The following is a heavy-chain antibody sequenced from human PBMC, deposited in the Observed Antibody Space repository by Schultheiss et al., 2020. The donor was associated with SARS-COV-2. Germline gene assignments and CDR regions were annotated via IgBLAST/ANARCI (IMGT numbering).Heavy chain of an antibody. CDR3: ARAASVGSSRGYYMDV. J-gene: IGHJ6*03. V-gene: IGHV3-23*01. CDR2: ISGSGGST. CDR1: GFTFSRNA. D-gene: IGHD6-6*01. Sequence: GGSLRLSCAASGFTFSRNAMSWVRQASGKGLEWVSAISGSGGSTYYADSVKGRFTISRDNSKNTLYLQMNSLRAEDTAVYYCARAASVGSSRGYYMDVWGKGTTVTVSS.